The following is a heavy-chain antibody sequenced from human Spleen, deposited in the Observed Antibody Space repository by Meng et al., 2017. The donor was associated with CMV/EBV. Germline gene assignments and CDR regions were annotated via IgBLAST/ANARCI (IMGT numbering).Heavy chain of an antibody. Sequence: GESLKISCAASGFTFTTFWMHWVRQAPGKGLVWVSHINSDGSDTTYADSAKGRFTISRDNAKNTLYLQMNSLRAEDVAVNYCARTYPNYYYGMDVWGQGTTVTVSS. D-gene: IGHD2-2*02. V-gene: IGHV3-74*01. CDR3: ARTYPNYYYGMDV. J-gene: IGHJ6*02. CDR2: INSDGSDT. CDR1: GFTFTTFW.